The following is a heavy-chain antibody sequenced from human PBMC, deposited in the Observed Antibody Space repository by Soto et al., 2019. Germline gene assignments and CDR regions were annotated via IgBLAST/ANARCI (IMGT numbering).Heavy chain of an antibody. V-gene: IGHV4-61*08. CDR1: GGSISRGGYS. D-gene: IGHD1-26*01. J-gene: IGHJ3*02. CDR2: IYYTGSM. CDR3: ARPVRSGSYSGAFDI. Sequence: SEALSLTCAVSGGSISRGGYSWSWIRQPPGKGLEWIGYIYYTGSMNYNPSLESRVTISVDTSKNQFSLKLSSVTAADTAVYYCARPVRSGSYSGAFDIWGQGTMVTVSS.